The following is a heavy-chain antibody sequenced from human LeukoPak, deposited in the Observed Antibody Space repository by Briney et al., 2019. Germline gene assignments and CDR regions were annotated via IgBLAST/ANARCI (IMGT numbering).Heavy chain of an antibody. J-gene: IGHJ3*02. CDR1: GGSISSSNW. Sequence: ETLPLTCAVSGGSISSSNWWSWVRQPPGKGLEWIGEIYHSGSTNYNPSLKSRVTISVDKSKNQFSLKLSSVTAADTAVYYCARTSGSSTGVAFDIWGQGTMVTVSS. CDR2: IYHSGST. D-gene: IGHD1-26*01. CDR3: ARTSGSSTGVAFDI. V-gene: IGHV4-4*02.